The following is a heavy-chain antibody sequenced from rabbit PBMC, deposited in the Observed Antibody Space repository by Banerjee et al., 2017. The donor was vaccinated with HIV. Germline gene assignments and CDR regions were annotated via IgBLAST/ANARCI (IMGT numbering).Heavy chain of an antibody. J-gene: IGHJ6*01. CDR2: IGGGSSGTT. CDR1: GFSFNSNYW. CDR3: ARSRDTYTYGVDL. V-gene: IGHV1S45*01. Sequence: QEQLVESGGGLVQPGGSLTLTCTASGFSFNSNYWMCWVRQAPGKGLEWIACIGGGSSGTTYYASWAKGRFTISKTSPTTVTLQMTSLTAADTATYFCARSRDTYTYGVDLWGPGTLVTVS.